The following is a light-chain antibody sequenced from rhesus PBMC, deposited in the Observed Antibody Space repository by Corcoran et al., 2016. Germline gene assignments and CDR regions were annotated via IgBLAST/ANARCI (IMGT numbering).Light chain of an antibody. CDR1: QSVSSY. V-gene: IGKV3S9*01. Sequence: EIVMTQSPATLSLSPGERATLSCRASQSVSSYVAWYQQKPEQAPRLRIYGAFSRANGIPDRFSGSGAGTDFNLTISSLEPEDFSVYYCQQYNTWPLTFGGGTKVEIK. CDR2: GAF. J-gene: IGKJ4*01. CDR3: QQYNTWPLT.